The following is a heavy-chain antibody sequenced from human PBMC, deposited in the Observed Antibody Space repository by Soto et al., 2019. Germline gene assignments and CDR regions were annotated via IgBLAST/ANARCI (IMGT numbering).Heavy chain of an antibody. J-gene: IGHJ6*03. Sequence: SETLSLTCTVSGGSISSSSYYWGWIRQPPGKGLEWIGSIYYSGSTYYNPSLKSRVTISVDTSKNQFSLKLSSVTAADTAVYYCASRTGTNRSYYYYYMDVWGKGTTVT. CDR1: GGSISSSSYY. CDR3: ASRTGTNRSYYYYYMDV. V-gene: IGHV4-39*01. D-gene: IGHD1-7*01. CDR2: IYYSGST.